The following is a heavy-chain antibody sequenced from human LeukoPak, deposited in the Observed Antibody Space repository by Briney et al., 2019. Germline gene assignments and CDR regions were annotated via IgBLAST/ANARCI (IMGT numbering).Heavy chain of an antibody. J-gene: IGHJ4*02. D-gene: IGHD2-2*01. Sequence: GGSLRLSCAASGFTFSSYGMHWVRQAPGKGLEWVAVISYDGSNKYYADSVKGRFTISRDNSKNTLYLQMNSLRAEDTAVYYCARAPKVVPAAFTYWGQGTLVTVSS. CDR2: ISYDGSNK. V-gene: IGHV3-30*03. CDR1: GFTFSSYG. CDR3: ARAPKVVPAAFTY.